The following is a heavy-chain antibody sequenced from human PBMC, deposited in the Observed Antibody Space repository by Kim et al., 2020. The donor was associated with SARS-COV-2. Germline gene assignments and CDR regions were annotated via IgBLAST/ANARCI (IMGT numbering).Heavy chain of an antibody. D-gene: IGHD6-13*01. V-gene: IGHV1-2*04. J-gene: IGHJ4*02. CDR3: AREMHSSSWQFDY. Sequence: AQKFQAWVTMTRDTSISTAYMELSRLRSDDTAVYYCAREMHSSSWQFDYWGQGTLVTVSS.